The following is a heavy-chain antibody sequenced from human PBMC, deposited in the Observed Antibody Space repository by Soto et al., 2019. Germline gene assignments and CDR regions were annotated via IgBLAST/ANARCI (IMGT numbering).Heavy chain of an antibody. V-gene: IGHV3-23*01. D-gene: IGHD3-22*01. CDR2: ISGSGGST. J-gene: IGHJ2*01. CDR3: VRVLDSSWYADL. Sequence: EVQVLESGGGLAQPGGSLRLSCVASGFTFSDYAMAWVRQSPGKGLEWVSSISGSGGSTYYADSVKGRFTISRDNSKNTVFLQMNSLRAEDTAVYYCVRVLDSSWYADLWGRGTLVTVSS. CDR1: GFTFSDYA.